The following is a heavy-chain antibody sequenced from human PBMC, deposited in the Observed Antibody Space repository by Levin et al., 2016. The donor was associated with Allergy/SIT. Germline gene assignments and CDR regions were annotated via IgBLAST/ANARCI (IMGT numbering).Heavy chain of an antibody. CDR1: GYTFTSYG. Sequence: ASVKVSCKASGYTFTSYGISWVRQAPGQGLEWMGWISAYNGNTNYAQKLQGRVTMTTDTSTSTAYMELRSLRSDDTAVYYCARAPLNYYDSPLGWFDPWGQGTLVTVSS. CDR2: ISAYNGNT. D-gene: IGHD3-22*01. J-gene: IGHJ5*02. V-gene: IGHV1-18*01. CDR3: ARAPLNYYDSPLGWFDP.